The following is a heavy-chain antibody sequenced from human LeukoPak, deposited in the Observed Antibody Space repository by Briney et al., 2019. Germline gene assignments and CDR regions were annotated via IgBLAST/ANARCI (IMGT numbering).Heavy chain of an antibody. Sequence: GGSLRLSCAASGFIFSDYYMSWIRQAPGKGLEWVSTISSRGYTIYYADSVEGRFTISRDSAQNSLFLQMNSLRVEDTAVYHCARVSLCSSIDCLHRGVDYPDSWGQGTLVTVSS. CDR1: GFIFSDYY. J-gene: IGHJ4*02. CDR2: ISSRGYTI. CDR3: ARVSLCSSIDCLHRGVDYPDS. D-gene: IGHD2-2*01. V-gene: IGHV3-11*01.